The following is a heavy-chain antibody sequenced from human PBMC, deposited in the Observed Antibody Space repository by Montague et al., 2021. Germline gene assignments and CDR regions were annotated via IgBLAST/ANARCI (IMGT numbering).Heavy chain of an antibody. CDR3: ARVFSSWYVGWFDP. J-gene: IGHJ5*02. CDR2: IYYSGNS. V-gene: IGHV4-39*06. CDR1: GASITGNICY. D-gene: IGHD6-13*01. Sequence: SETLSLTCTVSGASITGNICYWGWIRQSPGKGLEWIGSIYYSGNSFYQPSLKSRITMAVDTPKNQFPLKLSSVTAADAAIYYCARVFSSWYVGWFDPWGQGTLVTVSS.